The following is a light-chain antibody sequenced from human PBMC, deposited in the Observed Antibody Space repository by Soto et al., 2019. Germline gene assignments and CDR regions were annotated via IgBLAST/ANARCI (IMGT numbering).Light chain of an antibody. Sequence: DIVMTQSPLSLPVTPGEPASISCRSIQSLLHSNGYNYLDWYLQKPGQSPQLLIYLGSNRASGVPDRFSGSGSGTDFTLKISRVEAEDVGVYYCMQALQTRNTFGQGTKLEIK. CDR3: MQALQTRNT. V-gene: IGKV2-28*01. CDR2: LGS. J-gene: IGKJ2*01. CDR1: QSLLHSNGYNY.